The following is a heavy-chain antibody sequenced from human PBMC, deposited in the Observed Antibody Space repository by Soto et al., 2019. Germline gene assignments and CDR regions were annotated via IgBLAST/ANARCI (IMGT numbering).Heavy chain of an antibody. CDR3: ARKRGSGGVLVQAGFDY. D-gene: IGHD3-16*02. Sequence: ASLKVSCKASGGTFRNYPISWVRQAPGQGLEWMGMIIPIFNTANYAQNFQGRLTITADEYTSTAYMELSSLGSEDTAVYFCARKRGSGGVLVQAGFDYCGQGTLVTVSS. J-gene: IGHJ4*02. V-gene: IGHV1-69*13. CDR1: GGTFRNYP. CDR2: IIPIFNTA.